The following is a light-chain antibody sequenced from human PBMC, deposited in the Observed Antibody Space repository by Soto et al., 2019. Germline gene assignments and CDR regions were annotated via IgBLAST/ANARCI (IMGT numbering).Light chain of an antibody. Sequence: QSVLTQPASVSGSPGQSITISCTGTSGDVGGYNYVSWYQQHPGKAPKLMIYDVSTRPSGVSNRFSGSKSGNTASLTISGLQAEDEADYYCSSYTSTSTRVFGGGTKVTVL. V-gene: IGLV2-14*01. J-gene: IGLJ3*02. CDR2: DVS. CDR3: SSYTSTSTRV. CDR1: SGDVGGYNY.